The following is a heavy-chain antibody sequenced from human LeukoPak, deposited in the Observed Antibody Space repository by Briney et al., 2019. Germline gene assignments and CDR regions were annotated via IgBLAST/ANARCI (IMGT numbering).Heavy chain of an antibody. D-gene: IGHD5-24*01. J-gene: IGHJ3*02. V-gene: IGHV3-20*04. Sequence: GGSLRLSCAASGFTFDDYGMSWVRQAPGKGLEWVSGINWNGGSTGYADSVKGRFTISRDNAKNSLYLQMNSLRAEDTAVYYCARAPRGWLQFDDAFDIWGQGTMVTVSS. CDR2: INWNGGST. CDR3: ARAPRGWLQFDDAFDI. CDR1: GFTFDDYG.